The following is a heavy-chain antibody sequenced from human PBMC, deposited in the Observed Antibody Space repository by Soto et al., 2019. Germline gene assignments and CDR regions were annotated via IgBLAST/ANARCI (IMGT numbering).Heavy chain of an antibody. CDR3: AREVAADGTFREDVFDI. CDR2: IIPIFTTT. CDR1: GGTFSNHA. V-gene: IGHV1-69*12. J-gene: IGHJ3*02. Sequence: QVHMVQSGAEVKKPGSSVKVSWKAPGGTFSNHAINWVRQAPGQGLEWMGRIIPIFTTTNYAQKFQGRVSMTADESTTTAYMELSSLKHDDTAVYYCAREVAADGTFREDVFDIWGQGTLVTVSS. D-gene: IGHD6-13*01.